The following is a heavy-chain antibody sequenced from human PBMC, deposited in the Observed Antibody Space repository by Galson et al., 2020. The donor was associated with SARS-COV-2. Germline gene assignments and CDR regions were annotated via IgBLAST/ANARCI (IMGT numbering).Heavy chain of an antibody. CDR3: ASGVVVVPAAIGDGDPVFDY. Sequence: SVKVSCKASGGTFSSYAISWVRQAPGQGLEWMGGIIPILGIANYAQKFQGRVTITADKSTSTAYMELSSLRSEDTAVYYCASGVVVVPAAIGDGDPVFDYCGQGTLVTVSS. V-gene: IGHV1-69*10. D-gene: IGHD2-2*01. CDR2: IIPILGIA. J-gene: IGHJ4*02. CDR1: GGTFSSYA.